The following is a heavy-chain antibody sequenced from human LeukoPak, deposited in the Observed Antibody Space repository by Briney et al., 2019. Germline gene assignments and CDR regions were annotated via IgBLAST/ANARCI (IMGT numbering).Heavy chain of an antibody. J-gene: IGHJ4*02. CDR3: AAGEMATIHYY. CDR2: IYTSGST. V-gene: IGHV4-61*02. Sequence: KPSETLSLTCAVYGGSISSGSYYWSWIRQPAGKGLGWIGRIYTSGSTNYNPSLKSRVTISVDTSKNQFSLKLSSVTAADTAVYYCAAGEMATIHYYWGQGTLVTVSS. CDR1: GGSISSGSYY. D-gene: IGHD5-24*01.